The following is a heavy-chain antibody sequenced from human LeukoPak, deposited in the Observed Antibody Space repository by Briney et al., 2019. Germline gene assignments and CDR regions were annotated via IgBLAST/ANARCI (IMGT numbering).Heavy chain of an antibody. V-gene: IGHV1-2*02. D-gene: IGHD2-2*01. CDR3: ARANLRYCSSTSCYHY. CDR2: INPNSGGT. Sequence: ASVKVSCKASGYTFTGYYMHWVRQAPGQGLEWMGWINPNSGGTNYAQKFQGRVTMTRDTSISTAYMELSRLRSDDTAVYYCARANLRYCSSTSCYHYWGQGTLVTVSS. CDR1: GYTFTGYY. J-gene: IGHJ4*02.